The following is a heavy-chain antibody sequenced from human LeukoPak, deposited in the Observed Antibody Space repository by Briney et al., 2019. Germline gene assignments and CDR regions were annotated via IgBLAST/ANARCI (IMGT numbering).Heavy chain of an antibody. CDR3: ARDPGSGYFL. V-gene: IGHV3-30*04. J-gene: IGHJ6*02. Sequence: GSLRLSCAASGFTFSSYAMHWVRQAPGKGLEWVAVISYDGSNKYYADPVKGRFTISRDNAKNSLYLQMNSLRAEDTAVYYCARDPGSGYFLWGQGTTVTVSS. CDR2: ISYDGSNK. CDR1: GFTFSSYA. D-gene: IGHD3-3*01.